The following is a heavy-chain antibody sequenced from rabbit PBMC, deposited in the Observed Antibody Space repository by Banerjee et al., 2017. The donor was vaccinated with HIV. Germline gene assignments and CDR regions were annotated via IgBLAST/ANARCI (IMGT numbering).Heavy chain of an antibody. CDR3: AKDASSSGWSFNL. CDR2: IDTGSGST. D-gene: IGHD1-1*01. J-gene: IGHJ4*01. Sequence: QSLEESGGDLVKPGASLTLTCKASGLDFSSSYWICWVRQAPGKGLEWITCIDTGSGSTYYANWAKGRFTISKTSSTTVTLQMTSLTGADTATYFCAKDASSSGWSFNLWGPGTLVTVS. CDR1: GLDFSSSYW. V-gene: IGHV1S40*01.